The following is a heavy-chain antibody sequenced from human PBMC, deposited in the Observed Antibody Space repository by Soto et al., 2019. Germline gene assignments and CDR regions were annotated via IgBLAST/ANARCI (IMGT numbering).Heavy chain of an antibody. CDR2: ISAYNGNT. Sequence: ASVKVSCKASGYTFTSYGISWVRQAPGQGLEWMGWISAYNGNTNYAQKFQGRVTITADESTSTAYMELSSLRSEDTAVYYCARSEYSSSYLDYWGQGTLVTVSS. V-gene: IGHV1-18*01. J-gene: IGHJ4*02. CDR3: ARSEYSSSYLDY. D-gene: IGHD6-6*01. CDR1: GYTFTSYG.